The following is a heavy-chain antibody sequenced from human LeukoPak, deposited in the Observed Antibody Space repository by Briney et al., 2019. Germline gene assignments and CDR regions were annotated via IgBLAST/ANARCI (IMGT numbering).Heavy chain of an antibody. V-gene: IGHV3-43*02. CDR1: GFTFSDYA. CDR2: INGYGGST. J-gene: IGHJ4*02. D-gene: IGHD7-27*01. CDR3: AKDSLWAYDY. Sequence: GGSLRLSCAASGFTFSDYAMHWVRHTPGTGLEWVSIINGYGGSTHYADSVKGRFTVSRDNSKESLYPQMNSLTTEDTAFYYCAKDSLWAYDYWGQGTLVTVSS.